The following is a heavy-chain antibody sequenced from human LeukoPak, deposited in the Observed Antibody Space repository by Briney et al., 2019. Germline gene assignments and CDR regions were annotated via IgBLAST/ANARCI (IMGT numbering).Heavy chain of an antibody. J-gene: IGHJ3*02. CDR1: GYSISNGYF. CDR3: ARALGAFDI. V-gene: IGHV4-38-2*02. Sequence: SETLSLTCTVSGYSISNGYFWSWIRQSPGKGLEWIAEISQNGDSNYNMSLKSRVTISLDKSKNQVSLKLNSVTAADTAVYYCARALGAFDIWGQGTMVTVSS. CDR2: ISQNGDS.